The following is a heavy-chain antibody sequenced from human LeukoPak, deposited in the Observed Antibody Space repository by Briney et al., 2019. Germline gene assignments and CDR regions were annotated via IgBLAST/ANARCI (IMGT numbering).Heavy chain of an antibody. CDR3: ARDPPTTYDFWSGYSRFDY. CDR2: ISSSGSTI. Sequence: GGSLRLSCAGSAFTFSDYYMSWIRQAPGKGLEWVSYISSSGSTIYYADSVKGRFTISRDNAKNSLYLQMNSLRAEDTAVYYCARDPPTTYDFWSGYSRFDYWVQGTLVTVSS. D-gene: IGHD3-3*01. V-gene: IGHV3-11*04. J-gene: IGHJ4*02. CDR1: AFTFSDYY.